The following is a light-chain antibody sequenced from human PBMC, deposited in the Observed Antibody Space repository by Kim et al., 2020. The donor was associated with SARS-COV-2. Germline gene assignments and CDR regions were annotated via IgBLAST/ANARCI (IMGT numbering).Light chain of an antibody. CDR3: QQYHDLVS. CDR2: DVS. CDR1: QDITTY. V-gene: IGKV1-33*01. J-gene: IGKJ5*01. Sequence: DIQMTQSPSSLSASVGDRVTITCQASQDITTYLNWYQQKPGKAPNLLIYDVSILEAGAPSRFSGRQSGTDFTFTIANLQPEDVATYYCQQYHDLVSFGQGTRLEIK.